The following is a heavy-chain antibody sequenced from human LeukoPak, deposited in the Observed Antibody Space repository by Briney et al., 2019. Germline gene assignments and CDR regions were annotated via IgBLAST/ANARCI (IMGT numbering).Heavy chain of an antibody. CDR1: GGTFSNYG. D-gene: IGHD3-22*01. V-gene: IGHV1-69*13. Sequence: GASVKVSCKASGGTFSNYGISWVRQAPGQGLEWTGGIIPIFGTANYAQKFQGRVTITADESTSTAYMELSSLRSEDTAVYYCAREWGYDTSGYYYSYWGQGTLVTVSS. CDR2: IIPIFGTA. CDR3: AREWGYDTSGYYYSY. J-gene: IGHJ4*02.